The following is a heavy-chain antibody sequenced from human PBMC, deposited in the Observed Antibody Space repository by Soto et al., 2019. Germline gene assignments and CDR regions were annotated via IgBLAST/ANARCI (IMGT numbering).Heavy chain of an antibody. Sequence: VGSLRLSCAASGFTFSSYGMHWVRQAPGKGLEWVAVIWYDGSNKYYADSVKGRFTISRDNSKNTLYLQMNSLRAEDTAVYYCARDPSSSLPRRYYYYYMDVWGKGTTVTVSS. V-gene: IGHV3-33*01. D-gene: IGHD6-6*01. CDR1: GFTFSSYG. J-gene: IGHJ6*03. CDR2: IWYDGSNK. CDR3: ARDPSSSLPRRYYYYYMDV.